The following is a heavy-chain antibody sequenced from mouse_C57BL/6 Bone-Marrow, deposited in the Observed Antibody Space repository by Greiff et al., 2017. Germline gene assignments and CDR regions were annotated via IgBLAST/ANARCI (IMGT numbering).Heavy chain of an antibody. CDR3: ARPYYSNYGYFDV. D-gene: IGHD2-5*01. CDR2: IYPGSGST. Sequence: QVQLQQSGAELVKPGASVKMSCKASGYTFTSYWITWVKQRPGQGLEWIGDIYPGSGSTNYNEKVKSKATLTVDTSSSTAYMQLSSLTSEDSAVYYGARPYYSNYGYFDVWGTGTTVTVSA. J-gene: IGHJ1*03. CDR1: GYTFTSYW. V-gene: IGHV1-55*01.